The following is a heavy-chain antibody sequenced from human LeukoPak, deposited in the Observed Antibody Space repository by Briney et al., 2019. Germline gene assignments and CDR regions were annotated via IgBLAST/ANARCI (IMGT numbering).Heavy chain of an antibody. Sequence: GGSLRLSCGASGFTFSSSAMHWVRQGPGKGLEWVAYIAHHGNDKYYADSVKGRFTISRDNSKGSLYLQMNSLRADDTAVYYCAKDGSWSCTDWGQGTLVRVSS. J-gene: IGHJ4*02. V-gene: IGHV3-30*02. CDR2: IAHHGNDK. D-gene: IGHD2-8*02. CDR1: GFTFSSSA. CDR3: AKDGSWSCTD.